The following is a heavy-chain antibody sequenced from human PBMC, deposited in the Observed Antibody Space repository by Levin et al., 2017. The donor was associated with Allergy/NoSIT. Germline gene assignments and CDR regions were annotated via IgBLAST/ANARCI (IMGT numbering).Heavy chain of an antibody. CDR2: IYTGGST. V-gene: IGHV3-66*01. Sequence: GESLKISCEASGFTVSSHYMSWVRQAPGKGLEWVSVIYTGGSTHYADSVKGRFTISRDNSKNTLYLQMNSLRVEDTAVYYCARGRYSSTWGQGALVTVSS. CDR1: GFTVSSHY. J-gene: IGHJ1*01. CDR3: ARGRYSST. D-gene: IGHD6-13*01.